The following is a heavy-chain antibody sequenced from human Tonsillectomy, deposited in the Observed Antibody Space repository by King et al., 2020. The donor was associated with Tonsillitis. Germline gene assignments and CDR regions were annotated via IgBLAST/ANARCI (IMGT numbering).Heavy chain of an antibody. CDR1: GYTFITYG. Sequence: QLVQSGGEVKKPGASVKVSCKASGYTFITYGLSWVRQAPGQGLEWLGWISGHNGDTNNAPRLRGRVVMTADTTTSTAYMELRSLTPDDTAVYYCARYLGYYSSGTDWDDTFDIWGQGTMVTVSS. CDR2: ISGHNGDT. CDR3: ARYLGYYSSGTDWDDTFDI. J-gene: IGHJ3*02. D-gene: IGHD3-10*01. V-gene: IGHV1-18*01.